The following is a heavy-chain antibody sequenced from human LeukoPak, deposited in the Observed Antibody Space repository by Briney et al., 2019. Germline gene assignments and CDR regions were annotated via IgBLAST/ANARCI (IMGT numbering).Heavy chain of an antibody. CDR3: AKGDSSGWDFDY. CDR2: ISGSGGRT. Sequence: PGGSLRLSCAASGFTFSSYVMSWVRQAPGKGLEWVSAISGSGGRTYYADSVKGRFTISRDISKNTLSLQMNSLRAEDTAVYYCAKGDSSGWDFDYWGQGTLVTVSS. CDR1: GFTFSSYV. V-gene: IGHV3-23*01. D-gene: IGHD6-19*01. J-gene: IGHJ4*02.